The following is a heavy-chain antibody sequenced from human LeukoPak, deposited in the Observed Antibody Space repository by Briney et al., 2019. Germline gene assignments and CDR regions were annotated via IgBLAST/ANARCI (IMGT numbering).Heavy chain of an antibody. Sequence: ASVKASCKTSGYTFTVYYMHWVRQAPGQGLEWMGWIDPNSGGTRYAQKFQGRVTMSRDTSISTVYMELSRLTDDDTAVYYCAREAGAAPDYWGQGTLVTVSS. CDR3: AREAGAAPDY. V-gene: IGHV1-2*02. CDR2: IDPNSGGT. D-gene: IGHD1-26*01. J-gene: IGHJ4*02. CDR1: GYTFTVYY.